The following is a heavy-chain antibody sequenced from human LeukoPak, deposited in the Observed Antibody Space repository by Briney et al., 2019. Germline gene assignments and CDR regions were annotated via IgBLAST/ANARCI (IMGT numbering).Heavy chain of an antibody. CDR2: ISGSGYST. Sequence: PGGSLRLSCAASGFTFSSYAMHWVRQAPGKGLEWVSAISGSGYSTYYADSVKGRFTISRDNSKNTLYLQMNSLRAEDTAVYYCAREAGYSGYDYPDYWGQGTLVTVSS. D-gene: IGHD5-12*01. CDR1: GFTFSSYA. J-gene: IGHJ4*02. V-gene: IGHV3-23*01. CDR3: AREAGYSGYDYPDY.